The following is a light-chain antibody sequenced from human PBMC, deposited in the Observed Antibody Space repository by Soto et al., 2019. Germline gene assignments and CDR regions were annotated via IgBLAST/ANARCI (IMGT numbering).Light chain of an antibody. CDR3: QQRSNWPPST. V-gene: IGKV3-11*01. CDR2: DAS. J-gene: IGKJ2*01. Sequence: EIVMTQSPATLSVSPGERATLSCRASQSVSSNLAWYQQKPGQAPRLLIYDASNRATGIPARFSGSVSGTDFTLTISSLEPEDFAVYYCQQRSNWPPSTFGQGTKVDIK. CDR1: QSVSSN.